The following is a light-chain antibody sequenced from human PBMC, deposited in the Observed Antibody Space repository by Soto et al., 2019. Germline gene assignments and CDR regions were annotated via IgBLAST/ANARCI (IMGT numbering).Light chain of an antibody. CDR3: SSYTSSSTLFYV. V-gene: IGLV2-14*01. Sequence: QSVPTQPASVSGSPGQSITISCTGTSSDVGGYNYVSWYQQHPGKAPKLMIYDVSYRPSGVSNRFSGSKSGNTASLTISGLQAEDEADYYCSSYTSSSTLFYVFGTGTKVTVL. CDR1: SSDVGGYNY. CDR2: DVS. J-gene: IGLJ1*01.